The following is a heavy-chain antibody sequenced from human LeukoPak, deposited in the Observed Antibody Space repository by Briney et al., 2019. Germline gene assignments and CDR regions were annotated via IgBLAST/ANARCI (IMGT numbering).Heavy chain of an antibody. J-gene: IGHJ4*02. D-gene: IGHD3-10*01. CDR2: INHSGST. CDR1: GGSFSGYY. Sequence: SETLSLTCAVYGGSFSGYYWSWIRQPPGKGLEWIGEINHSGSTNYNPSLKSRVTISVDTSKNQFSLKLSSVTAADTAVYYCARGLGSGRITMVRGVMKDYWGQGTLVTVSS. CDR3: ARGLGSGRITMVRGVMKDY. V-gene: IGHV4-34*01.